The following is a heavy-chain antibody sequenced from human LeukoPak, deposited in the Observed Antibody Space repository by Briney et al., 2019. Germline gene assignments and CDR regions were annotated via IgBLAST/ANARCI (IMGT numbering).Heavy chain of an antibody. J-gene: IGHJ4*02. Sequence: SETLSLTCTVSGGSMNNYYWNWIRQPAGKGLEWIGHNYSSGSTNYNPSLKSRVTISIDTSKNQFFLKLSSVTAADTAVYYCARRTDYWGQGTLVTVSS. CDR2: NYSSGST. CDR1: GGSMNNYY. CDR3: ARRTDY. D-gene: IGHD1-14*01. V-gene: IGHV4-4*07.